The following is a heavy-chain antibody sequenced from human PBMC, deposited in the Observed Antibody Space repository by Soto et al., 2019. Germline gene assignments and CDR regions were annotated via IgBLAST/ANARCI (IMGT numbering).Heavy chain of an antibody. CDR2: INHSGST. Sequence: SETLSLTCAVYGGSFSGYYWSWIRQPPGKGLEWIGEINHSGSTNYNPSLKSRVTISVDTSKNQFSLKLSSVTAADTAVYYCARDRSHYCSSTSCYGGDYYGMDVWGQGTTVT. CDR1: GGSFSGYY. CDR3: ARDRSHYCSSTSCYGGDYYGMDV. V-gene: IGHV4-34*01. J-gene: IGHJ6*02. D-gene: IGHD2-2*01.